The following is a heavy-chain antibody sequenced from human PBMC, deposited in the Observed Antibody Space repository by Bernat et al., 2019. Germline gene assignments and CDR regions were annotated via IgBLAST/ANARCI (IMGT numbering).Heavy chain of an antibody. V-gene: IGHV3-33*01. CDR3: ARDGYYDFWSGYTYYFDY. CDR1: GFTFSSYG. D-gene: IGHD3-3*01. Sequence: QVQLVESGGGVVQPGRSLRLSCAASGFTFSSYGMHWVRQAPGKGLEWVAVIWYDGSNKSYQDSVKGRFTISRDNSKNTLYLQMNSLRAEDTAVYYCARDGYYDFWSGYTYYFDYWGQGTLVTVSS. J-gene: IGHJ4*02. CDR2: IWYDGSNK.